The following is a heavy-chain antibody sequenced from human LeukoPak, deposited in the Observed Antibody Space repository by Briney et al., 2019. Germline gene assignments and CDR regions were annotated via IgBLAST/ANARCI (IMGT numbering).Heavy chain of an antibody. V-gene: IGHV3-48*01. CDR1: GFTFSSYS. D-gene: IGHD2-2*01. J-gene: IGHJ4*02. CDR3: ARDRVVPAATTPKEFDY. CDR2: ISSSSSTI. Sequence: GGSLRLSCAASGFTFSSYSMNWVRQAPGKGLERVSYISSSSSTIYYVDSVKGRFTISRDNAKNSLYLQMNSLRAEDTAVYYCARDRVVPAATTPKEFDYWGQGTLVTVSS.